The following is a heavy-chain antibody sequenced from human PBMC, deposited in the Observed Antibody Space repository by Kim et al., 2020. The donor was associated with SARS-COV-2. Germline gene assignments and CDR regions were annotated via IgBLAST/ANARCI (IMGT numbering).Heavy chain of an antibody. CDR3: AKDVSGSGYYLANFDY. J-gene: IGHJ4*02. V-gene: IGHV3-23*01. Sequence: SVKGRFTISRDNSKNTLYLQMNSLRAEDTAVYYCAKDVSGSGYYLANFDYWGQGTLVTVSS. D-gene: IGHD3-22*01.